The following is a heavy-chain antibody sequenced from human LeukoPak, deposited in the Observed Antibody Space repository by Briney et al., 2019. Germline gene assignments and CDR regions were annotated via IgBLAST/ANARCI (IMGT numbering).Heavy chain of an antibody. Sequence: SETLSLTCTVSGYSISSGYYWGWIRQPPGQGVEWIGSNYHSGSTYYNPSLKSRVTISVDTSKNQFSLKLSSVTAADTAVYYCAREGVAGYVWGKGTTVTVSS. CDR2: NYHSGST. CDR1: GYSISSGYY. V-gene: IGHV4-38-2*02. CDR3: AREGVAGYV. D-gene: IGHD6-19*01. J-gene: IGHJ6*04.